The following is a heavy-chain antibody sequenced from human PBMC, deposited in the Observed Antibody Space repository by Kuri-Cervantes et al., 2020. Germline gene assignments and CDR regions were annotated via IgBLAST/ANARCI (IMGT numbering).Heavy chain of an antibody. J-gene: IGHJ6*02. CDR1: GLTFSDYY. Sequence: GESLKISCAASGLTFSDYYMSWIRQAPGKGLEWVSYISSSGSTIYYADSVKGRFTISRDNAKNSLYLQMNSLRAEDTAVYYCARVSGYYDSSVPSRLFYYYGMDVWGQGTTVTVSS. CDR3: ARVSGYYDSSVPSRLFYYYGMDV. D-gene: IGHD3-22*01. CDR2: ISSSGSTI. V-gene: IGHV3-11*01.